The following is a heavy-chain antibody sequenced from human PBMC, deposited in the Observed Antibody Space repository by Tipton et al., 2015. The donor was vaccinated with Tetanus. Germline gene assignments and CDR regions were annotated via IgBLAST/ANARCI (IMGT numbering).Heavy chain of an antibody. J-gene: IGHJ6*02. D-gene: IGHD1-26*01. Sequence: SLRLSCAASGFTFSSYWMHWVRQAPGKGLVWVSRINSDGSSTSYADSVKGRFTISRDNAENTLYLQMNSLRAEDTAVYYCARANSGSYRNDPYYYYYYGMDVWGQGTTVTVSS. V-gene: IGHV3-74*01. CDR3: ARANSGSYRNDPYYYYYYGMDV. CDR2: INSDGSST. CDR1: GFTFSSYW.